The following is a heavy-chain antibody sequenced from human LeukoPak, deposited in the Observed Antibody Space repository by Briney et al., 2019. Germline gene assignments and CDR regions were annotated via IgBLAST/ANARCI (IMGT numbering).Heavy chain of an antibody. CDR1: GFTFSSYW. CDR2: IKQGGSEK. V-gene: IGHV3-7*01. J-gene: IGHJ4*02. D-gene: IGHD6-19*01. CDR3: ARPGTGYSSGWDQDFDY. Sequence: GGSLRLSCAASGFTFSSYWMSWLRQAPGKGLEWVANIKQGGSEKYYADSVKGRFTISRDNAKNSLYLQMNSLRAEDTAVYYCARPGTGYSSGWDQDFDYWGQGTLVTVSS.